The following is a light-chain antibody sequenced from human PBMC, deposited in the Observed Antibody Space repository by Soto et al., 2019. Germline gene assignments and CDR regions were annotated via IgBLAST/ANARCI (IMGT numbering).Light chain of an antibody. CDR1: QSVSSSY. CDR3: QQYGSSPRT. J-gene: IGKJ1*01. V-gene: IGKV3-20*01. CDR2: GAS. Sequence: EIALTQSPGTLSLSPGERATLSCRASQSVSSSYLAWYQQKPGQAPRLLIYGASSRATGIPDRFSGSGSGTDLTLTISRLEPEDFAVYYCQQYGSSPRTFGQGTKVDI.